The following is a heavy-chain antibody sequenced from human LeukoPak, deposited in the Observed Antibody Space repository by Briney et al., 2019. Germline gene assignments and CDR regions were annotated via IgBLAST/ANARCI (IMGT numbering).Heavy chain of an antibody. D-gene: IGHD3-9*01. CDR1: GFTFSSYA. Sequence: GGSLRLSCAASGFTFSSYAMHWVRQAPGKGLEWVAVISYDGSNKYYADPVKGRFTISRDNSKNTLYLQMNSLRAEDTAVYYCARGYYDILTGYPNLRNYYYGMDVWGQGTTVRVSS. CDR3: ARGYYDILTGYPNLRNYYYGMDV. CDR2: ISYDGSNK. V-gene: IGHV3-30*04. J-gene: IGHJ6*02.